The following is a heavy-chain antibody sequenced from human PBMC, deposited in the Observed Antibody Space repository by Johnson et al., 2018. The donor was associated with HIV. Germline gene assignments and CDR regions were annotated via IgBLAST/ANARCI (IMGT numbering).Heavy chain of an antibody. J-gene: IGHJ3*02. V-gene: IGHV3-7*03. CDR3: AKESKVKRLTADAFDI. CDR1: GFTFSSYW. CDR2: ITHAGSEK. D-gene: IGHD4-11*01. Sequence: VQLVESGGGLVQPGGSLRLSCAASGFTFSSYWMSWVRQAPGKGLEWVANITHAGSEKYYVDSVKGRFTISRDHAKNSLYLQMNSLRTEDTALYYCAKESKVKRLTADAFDIWGQGTMVTVSS.